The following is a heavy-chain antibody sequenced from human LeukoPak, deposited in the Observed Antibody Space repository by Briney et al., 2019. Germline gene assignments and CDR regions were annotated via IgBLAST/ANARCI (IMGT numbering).Heavy chain of an antibody. V-gene: IGHV3-9*01. Sequence: PGGSLRLSCAASGFTFDDYAMHWVRQAPGKGLDWVSGISRNRGSIGYADSVKGRFTISRDNAKTSLYLQMNSLRTEDTALYYCAKAKGYHYYYGMDVWGQGTTVTVSS. CDR2: ISRNRGSI. CDR1: GFTFDDYA. CDR3: AKAKGYHYYYGMDV. J-gene: IGHJ6*02.